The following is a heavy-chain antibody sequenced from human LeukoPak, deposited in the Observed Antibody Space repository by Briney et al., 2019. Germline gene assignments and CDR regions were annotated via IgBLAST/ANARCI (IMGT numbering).Heavy chain of an antibody. Sequence: PSETLSLTCTVSDGSISSSSYYWGWIRQSPGKGLEWIGNIYYSGSTYYNPSLKSRVTISVDTSKSQFSLNLNSVTAADTAVYYCARHGHTLPRITAMEYKWFDPWGQGTLVTVSS. CDR2: IYYSGST. V-gene: IGHV4-39*01. CDR3: ARHGHTLPRITAMEYKWFDP. CDR1: DGSISSSSYY. D-gene: IGHD3-16*01. J-gene: IGHJ5*02.